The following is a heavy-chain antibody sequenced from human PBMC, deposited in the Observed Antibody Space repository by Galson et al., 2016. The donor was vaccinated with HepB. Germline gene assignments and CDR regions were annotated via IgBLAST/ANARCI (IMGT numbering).Heavy chain of an antibody. Sequence: SVKVSCKASGYTFTNYGVTWVRQAPGQGLEWMGWISGNNGETKLAQKFQGRVTMTTDTPTSTGYMELRSLRSDDTAVYYCAAGAWEFFQHGGQGTLVIVSS. D-gene: IGHD2-8*02. CDR3: AAGAWEFFQH. V-gene: IGHV1-18*01. J-gene: IGHJ1*01. CDR1: GYTFTNYG. CDR2: ISGNNGET.